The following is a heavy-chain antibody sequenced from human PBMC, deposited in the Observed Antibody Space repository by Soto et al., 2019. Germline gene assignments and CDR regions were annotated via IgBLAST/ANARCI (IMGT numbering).Heavy chain of an antibody. CDR3: VRGRAYSYQNYFDL. J-gene: IGHJ5*02. V-gene: IGHV4-31*03. D-gene: IGHD5-18*01. Sequence: PSETLSLTCTVSGGSINSGRYYWTWIWQHPEKGLEWLGNIDHCGTTYYNPSLRSRLSMSLDTSQNHFSLQVTSMTAADTPVYFCVRGRAYSYQNYFDLWGQGSLVTVSS. CDR1: GGSINSGRYY. CDR2: IDHCGTT.